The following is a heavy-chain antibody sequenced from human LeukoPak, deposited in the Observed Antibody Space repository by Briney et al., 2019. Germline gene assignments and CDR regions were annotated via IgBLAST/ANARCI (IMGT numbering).Heavy chain of an antibody. V-gene: IGHV4-59*08. CDR2: IYYSRSP. Sequence: SETLSLTCTVSGGSLSGYYWSWLRHPPGKALEWIGYIYYSRSPSYNASLKRRVTMSLGSAKKQISLKMSSVTAADTAVYFWSRAYCSGGSCVPRNNFDYWGQGTLVTVSS. CDR3: SRAYCSGGSCVPRNNFDY. CDR1: GGSLSGYY. J-gene: IGHJ4*02. D-gene: IGHD2-15*01.